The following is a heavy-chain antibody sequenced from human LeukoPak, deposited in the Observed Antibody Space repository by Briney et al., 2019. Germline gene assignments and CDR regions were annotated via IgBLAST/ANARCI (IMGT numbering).Heavy chain of an antibody. J-gene: IGHJ4*02. CDR1: GGSISSSSYY. CDR2: IYYSGST. CDR3: ARLALSSSVDY. V-gene: IGHV4-39*01. D-gene: IGHD6-6*01. Sequence: SETLSLTCTVSGGSISSSSYYWGWIRQPPGKGLEWIGSIYYSGSTYYNPSLKSRVTISVDTSKNQFSLKLNSVTAADTAVYYCARLALSSSVDYWGQGTQVTVSS.